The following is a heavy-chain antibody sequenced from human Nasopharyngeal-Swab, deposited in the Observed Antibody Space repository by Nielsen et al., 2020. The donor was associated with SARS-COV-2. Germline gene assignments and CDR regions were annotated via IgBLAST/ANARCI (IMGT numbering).Heavy chain of an antibody. CDR2: ISSSSSDI. CDR3: ARDYYYYGMDV. J-gene: IGHJ6*02. CDR1: GFTFSSYS. Sequence: GESLKISCAASGFTFSSYSMNWVRQAPGKGLEWVSSISSSSSDIYYADSVKGRFTISRDNAKNSLYLQMNSLRAEDTAVYYCARDYYYYGMDVWGQGTTVTVSS. V-gene: IGHV3-21*01.